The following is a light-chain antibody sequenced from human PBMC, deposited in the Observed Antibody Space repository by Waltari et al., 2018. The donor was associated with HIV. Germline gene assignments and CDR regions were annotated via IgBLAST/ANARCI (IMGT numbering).Light chain of an antibody. Sequence: QSVLTQPPSASGTPGQRVTISCSGSSSNIGSNFVYWFQQLPGTAPKLLIYRNDKRPSGVPDRVSGSKSGPSASLAISGLRSEDDADYYCASWDDSLSGLVFGGGTNLTVL. V-gene: IGLV1-47*01. CDR3: ASWDDSLSGLV. J-gene: IGLJ2*01. CDR2: RND. CDR1: SSNIGSNF.